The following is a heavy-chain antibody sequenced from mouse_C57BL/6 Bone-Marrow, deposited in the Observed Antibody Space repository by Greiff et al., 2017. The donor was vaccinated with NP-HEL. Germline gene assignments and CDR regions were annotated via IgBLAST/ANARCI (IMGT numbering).Heavy chain of an antibody. V-gene: IGHV1-81*01. Sequence: VQLQQSGAELARPGASVKLSCKASGYTFTSYGISWVKQRTGQGLEWIGEIYPSSGNTYYNEKFKGKDTLTADKSSSTAYMELRSLASEDSAFYFCARWGGGTWYVDVWGTGTTVTVSS. J-gene: IGHJ1*03. CDR1: GYTFTSYG. D-gene: IGHD2-14*01. CDR3: ARWGGGTWYVDV. CDR2: IYPSSGNT.